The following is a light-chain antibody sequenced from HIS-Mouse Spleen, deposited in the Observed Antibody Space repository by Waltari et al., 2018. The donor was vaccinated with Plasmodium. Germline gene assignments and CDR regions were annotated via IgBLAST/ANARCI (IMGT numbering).Light chain of an antibody. V-gene: IGLV3-10*01. CDR3: YSTDSSGKHRV. CDR2: EDS. J-gene: IGLJ3*02. Sequence: SYHLTPPPSVSVSPGQTASINCSGGASPQHYAYWYQQKSGQAPVLVIYEDSKRPSGIPERFSGSSSGTMATLTISGAQVEDEADYYCYSTDSSGKHRVFGGGTKLTVL. CDR1: ASPQHY.